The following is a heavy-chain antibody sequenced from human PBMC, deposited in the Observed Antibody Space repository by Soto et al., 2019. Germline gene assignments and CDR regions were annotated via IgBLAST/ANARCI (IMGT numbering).Heavy chain of an antibody. D-gene: IGHD7-27*01. V-gene: IGHV3-73*01. CDR3: TRHPPSTGDDAFDI. Sequence: GESLKISCAASGFTFSGSAMHWVRQASGKGLEWVGRIRSKANSYATAYAASVKGRFTISRDDSKNTAYLQMNSLKTEDTAVYYCTRHPPSTGDDAFDIWGQGTMVTVSS. CDR2: IRSKANSYAT. J-gene: IGHJ3*02. CDR1: GFTFSGSA.